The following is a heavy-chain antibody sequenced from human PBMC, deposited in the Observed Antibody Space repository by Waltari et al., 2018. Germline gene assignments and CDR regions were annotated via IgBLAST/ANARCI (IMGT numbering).Heavy chain of an antibody. CDR3: ARLYDFWGWYFDL. Sequence: QVQLVQSGAEVKKPGASVKVSCKASGYTFTSYDINWVRQATGHGLEWMGWMNPNSGNTGYAQKFQGRVTITRNTSISTAYMELSSLRSEDTALYYCARLYDFWGWYFDLWGRGTLVTVSS. J-gene: IGHJ2*01. CDR2: MNPNSGNT. CDR1: GYTFTSYD. V-gene: IGHV1-8*03. D-gene: IGHD3-3*01.